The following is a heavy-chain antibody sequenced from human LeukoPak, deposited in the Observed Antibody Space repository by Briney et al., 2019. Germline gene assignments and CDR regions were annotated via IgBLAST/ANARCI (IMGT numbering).Heavy chain of an antibody. CDR3: ARSRVRGVIIVDY. Sequence: ASVKVSCKASGYTFTGYYMHWVRQAPGQGLEWMGWINPNSGGTNYAQKFQGRVTMTRDTSISTAYMELSRLRSDDTAVNYCARSRVRGVIIVDYWGQGTLVTVSS. CDR1: GYTFTGYY. J-gene: IGHJ4*02. D-gene: IGHD3-10*01. V-gene: IGHV1-2*02. CDR2: INPNSGGT.